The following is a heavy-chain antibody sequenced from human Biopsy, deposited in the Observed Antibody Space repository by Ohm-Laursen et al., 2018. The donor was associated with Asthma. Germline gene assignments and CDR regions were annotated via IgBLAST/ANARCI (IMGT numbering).Heavy chain of an antibody. V-gene: IGHV1-69*01. Sequence: SSVKVSCKAPGGTFSNFAISSARQAPGQGLEWLGGIMTVFGTTNYAQKFQGRVTITADESTSTAYMEVTSLRSEDTAIYYCARCQVGYSSGWSLLLKKIYYSGMDVWGQGTAVTVSS. CDR2: IMTVFGTT. CDR1: GGTFSNFA. J-gene: IGHJ6*02. CDR3: ARCQVGYSSGWSLLLKKIYYSGMDV. D-gene: IGHD6-19*01.